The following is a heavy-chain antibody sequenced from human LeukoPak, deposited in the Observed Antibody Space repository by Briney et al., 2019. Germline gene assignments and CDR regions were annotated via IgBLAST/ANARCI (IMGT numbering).Heavy chain of an antibody. CDR3: ARDPPGVRYGRPIFDF. CDR2: INPNSGGT. J-gene: IGHJ4*02. V-gene: IGHV1-2*02. CDR1: GYTFTGYY. Sequence: GASVKVSSNASGYTFTGYYMHWVRQAPGQGLEWMGWINPNSGGTNYAEKFQGRVTMTRDTSISTAYMELSGLISDDTAVYYCARDPPGVRYGRPIFDFWGQGTLVTVSS. D-gene: IGHD2-8*01.